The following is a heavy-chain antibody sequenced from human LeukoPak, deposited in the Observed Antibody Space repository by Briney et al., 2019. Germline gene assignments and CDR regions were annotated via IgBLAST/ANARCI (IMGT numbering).Heavy chain of an antibody. CDR3: AREALDDTSIGMDV. D-gene: IGHD3-9*01. CDR1: GGSFSGYY. J-gene: IGHJ6*02. CDR2: INHSGST. Sequence: PSETLSLTCAVYGGSFSGYYWSWIRQPPGKGLEWIGEINHSGSTNYNPSLKSRVTISVDTSKNQFSLKLSSVTAADTAVYYCAREALDDTSIGMDVWGQGTTVTVSS. V-gene: IGHV4-34*01.